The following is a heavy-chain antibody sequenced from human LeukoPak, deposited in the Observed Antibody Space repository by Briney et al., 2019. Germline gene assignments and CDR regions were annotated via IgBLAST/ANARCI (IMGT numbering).Heavy chain of an antibody. CDR1: GGTFSSYA. CDR2: IIPIFGKA. CDR3: ARAPTNYYDSSGYHKYFQH. V-gene: IGHV1-69*05. J-gene: IGHJ1*01. D-gene: IGHD3-22*01. Sequence: GASVKVSCKASGGTFSSYAISWVRQAPGQGLEWMGRIIPIFGKANYAQKFQGRVTITTDESTSTAYMELSSLRSEDTAVYYCARAPTNYYDSSGYHKYFQHWGQGTLVTVSS.